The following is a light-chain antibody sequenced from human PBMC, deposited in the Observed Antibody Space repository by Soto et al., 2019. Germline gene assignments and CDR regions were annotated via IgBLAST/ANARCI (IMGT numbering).Light chain of an antibody. CDR3: NSYTSSTTQV. Sequence: QSALTQPASVSGSPGQSITISCTGTSSDVGGYNYVSCYQQHPGKAPKLLIYEVSNRPSGVSNRFAASKSGNTSSLTISGLQDDDEAYYYCNSYTSSTTQVFGGGTKVTVL. J-gene: IGLJ2*01. CDR1: SSDVGGYNY. CDR2: EVS. V-gene: IGLV2-14*01.